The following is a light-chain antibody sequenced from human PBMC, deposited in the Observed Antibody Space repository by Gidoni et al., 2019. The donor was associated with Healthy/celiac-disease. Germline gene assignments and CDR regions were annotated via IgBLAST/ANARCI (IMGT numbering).Light chain of an antibody. Sequence: DIVMTQSPDSLAVSLGERATINCKSRQSVLYSSNNKNYLAWYQQKPGQPPKLLIYWASTRESGVPDRFSGSGSGTDFTLTISSLQAEDVAVYCCQQYYSTPRTFGQGTKVEIK. V-gene: IGKV4-1*01. CDR3: QQYYSTPRT. CDR2: WAS. CDR1: QSVLYSSNNKNY. J-gene: IGKJ1*01.